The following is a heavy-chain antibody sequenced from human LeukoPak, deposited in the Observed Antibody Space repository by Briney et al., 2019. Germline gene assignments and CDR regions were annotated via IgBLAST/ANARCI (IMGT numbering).Heavy chain of an antibody. CDR2: MKEDGSQK. CDR3: ARGYCSGGSCYSIDY. Sequence: GGSLRLSCVASGFTFSNYWMSWVRQAPGKGLQWVANMKEDGSQKHYVDSVKGRFTISRDNAKNSLFLQMNSLRAEDTAVYYCARGYCSGGSCYSIDYWGQGTLVTVSS. J-gene: IGHJ4*02. CDR1: GFTFSNYW. D-gene: IGHD2-15*01. V-gene: IGHV3-7*01.